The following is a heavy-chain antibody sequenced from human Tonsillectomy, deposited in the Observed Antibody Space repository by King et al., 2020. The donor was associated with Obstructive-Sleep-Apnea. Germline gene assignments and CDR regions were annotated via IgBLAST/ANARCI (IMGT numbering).Heavy chain of an antibody. CDR3: AREEAPWGLLDY. Sequence: QLQESGPGLVKPSQTLSLTCTVSGGSISSGDYSWSWIRQPPGKGLEWIGYVFNSGRTVYNPSLRSRTTISVDTYKNQFSLELTFVSAADTAVYFCAREEAPWGLLDYWGPGTRVTVSS. CDR2: VFNSGRT. CDR1: GGSISSGDYS. V-gene: IGHV4-30-4*01. J-gene: IGHJ4*02. D-gene: IGHD1-26*01.